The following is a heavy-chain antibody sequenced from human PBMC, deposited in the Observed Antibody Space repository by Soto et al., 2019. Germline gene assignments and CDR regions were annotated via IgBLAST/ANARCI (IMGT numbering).Heavy chain of an antibody. D-gene: IGHD2-8*01. Sequence: SETLSLTCTVSGGSISSGGYYWSWIRQHPGKGPEWIGYIYYSGSTYYNPSLKSRVTISVDTSKNQFSLKLSSVTAADTAVYYCARTCTNCVCFDYYYYVMDVCGQGTTVTVSS. J-gene: IGHJ6*02. V-gene: IGHV4-31*03. CDR1: GGSISSGGYY. CDR3: ARTCTNCVCFDYYYYVMDV. CDR2: IYYSGST.